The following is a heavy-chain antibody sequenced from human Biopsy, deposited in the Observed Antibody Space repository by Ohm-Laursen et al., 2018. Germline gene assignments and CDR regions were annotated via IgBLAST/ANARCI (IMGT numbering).Heavy chain of an antibody. V-gene: IGHV4-59*01. CDR3: ARVGVGAPSIDYFDS. J-gene: IGHJ4*02. CDR2: IYYSGST. Sequence: LSLTCTVSGGSIYNFFWSWIRQPPGKGLEWIGYIYYSGSTNYNPSLKSRATISVDRSKNHFSLELSSVTAADTAVYYCARVGVGAPSIDYFDSWGQGALVTVSS. D-gene: IGHD1-26*01. CDR1: GGSIYNFF.